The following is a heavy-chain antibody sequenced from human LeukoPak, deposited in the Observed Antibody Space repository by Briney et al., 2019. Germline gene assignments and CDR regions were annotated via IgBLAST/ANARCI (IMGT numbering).Heavy chain of an antibody. J-gene: IGHJ4*02. V-gene: IGHV4-39*01. CDR1: GGSISRSSCY. CDR2: VYYSGST. Sequence: SETLSLTCTVSGGSISRSSCYWAWIRQPPGKGLEWIGSVYYSGSTYYNPSLKSRVTISVDTSKNQFSLKLSSVTAADTAVYYCARRGYGGNSIDYWGQGTLVTVSS. D-gene: IGHD4-23*01. CDR3: ARRGYGGNSIDY.